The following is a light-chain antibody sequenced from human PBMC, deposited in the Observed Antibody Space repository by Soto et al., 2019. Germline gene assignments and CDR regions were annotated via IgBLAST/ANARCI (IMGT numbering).Light chain of an antibody. Sequence: QSVLTQPPSASGTPGQRITISCSGSSSNIGSHTVNWHQQVPGTAPKLLIQHNFNRPSGVPDRFSASKSGTSASLAITGLLPEDEADYYCQSYDTFLSAVVFGGGTKLTVL. CDR3: QSYDTFLSAVV. J-gene: IGLJ2*01. V-gene: IGLV1-44*01. CDR1: SSNIGSHT. CDR2: HNF.